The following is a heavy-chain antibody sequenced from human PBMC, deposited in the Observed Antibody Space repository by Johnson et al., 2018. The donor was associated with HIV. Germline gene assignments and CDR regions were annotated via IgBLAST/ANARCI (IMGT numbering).Heavy chain of an antibody. J-gene: IGHJ3*02. V-gene: IGHV3-11*04. D-gene: IGHD3-3*01. CDR1: GFIFSDHY. Sequence: QVQLVESGGGLVRPGGSLRLSCAASGFIFSDHYMSWIRQAPGKGLEWVSYISSRGNTRYYADSVKGRLTISRDNAKNTLYLQMNSLRTEDTAMYYCAAYYDFWSGSYTSGFDIWGQGTMVTVSS. CDR3: AAYYDFWSGSYTSGFDI. CDR2: ISSRGNTR.